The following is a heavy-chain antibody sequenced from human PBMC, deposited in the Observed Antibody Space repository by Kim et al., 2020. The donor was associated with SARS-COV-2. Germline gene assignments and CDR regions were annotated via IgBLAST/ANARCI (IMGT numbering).Heavy chain of an antibody. V-gene: IGHV4-34*01. CDR2: INHSGST. D-gene: IGHD3-9*01. CDR1: GGSFSGYY. CDR3: ARGGRLRYFDWSVSMDV. J-gene: IGHJ6*02. Sequence: SETLSLTCAVYGGSFSGYYWSWIRQPPGKGLEWIGEINHSGSTNYNPSLKSRVTISVDTSKNQFSLKLSSVTAADTAVYYCARGGRLRYFDWSVSMDVWGQGTTVTVSS.